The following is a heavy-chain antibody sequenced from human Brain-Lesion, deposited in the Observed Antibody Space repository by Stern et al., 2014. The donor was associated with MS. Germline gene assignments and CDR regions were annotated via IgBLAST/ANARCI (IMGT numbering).Heavy chain of an antibody. Sequence: VQLEESGPGLVKPSQTLSLSCTVSGGSISSGGYYWSWIRQPAGKGLEWIGRIFNSGSTSYNPSLKSLVTISIDTSQNQFSLRLTSMTAADTAVYYCARGRVVPGFQYYATDVWGQGTTVIVSS. J-gene: IGHJ6*02. CDR1: GGSISSGGYY. D-gene: IGHD2-2*01. V-gene: IGHV4-61*02. CDR3: ARGRVVPGFQYYATDV. CDR2: IFNSGST.